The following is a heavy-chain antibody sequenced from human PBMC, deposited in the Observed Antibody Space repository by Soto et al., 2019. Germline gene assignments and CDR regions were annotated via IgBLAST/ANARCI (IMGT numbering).Heavy chain of an antibody. Sequence: QLQLQESGPGLVKPSETLSLTCSVSGGSISSTTYYWGWIRQPPGKGLEWIGEIYHSGSTNYNPSLKSRVTISVDKSKNQFSLKLSSVTAADTAVYYCARGSTIFGVVIIRCGMDVWGQGTTVTVSS. D-gene: IGHD3-3*01. CDR1: GGSISSTTYY. CDR2: IYHSGST. J-gene: IGHJ6*02. V-gene: IGHV4-39*07. CDR3: ARGSTIFGVVIIRCGMDV.